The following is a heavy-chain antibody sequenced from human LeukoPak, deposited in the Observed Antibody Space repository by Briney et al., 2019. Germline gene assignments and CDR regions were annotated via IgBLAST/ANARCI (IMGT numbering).Heavy chain of an antibody. CDR3: NRYYDSSGYYHITYY. CDR1: GFTFGDYA. Sequence: GGSLRLSCTASGFTFGDYAMSWFRQAPGKGLEWVGFIRSKAYGGSTEYAASVKGSFTISRDDSKSIAYLQMNSLKTEDRAVYYCNRYYDSSGYYHITYYWGQGTLVTVSS. J-gene: IGHJ4*02. CDR2: IRSKAYGGST. V-gene: IGHV3-49*03. D-gene: IGHD3-22*01.